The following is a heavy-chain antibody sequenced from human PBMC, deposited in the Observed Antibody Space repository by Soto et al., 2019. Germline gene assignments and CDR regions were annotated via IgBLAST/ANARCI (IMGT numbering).Heavy chain of an antibody. CDR2: INPSGGST. CDR3: ARGGSLMVSYYYYYMDV. J-gene: IGHJ6*03. V-gene: IGHV1-46*01. CDR1: GCTFTSYD. D-gene: IGHD2-8*01. Sequence: ASVKVSCKASGCTFTSYDMHWVRQAPGQGLEWMGIINPSGGSTSYAQKFQGRVTMTRNTSTSTVYMELSSLRSEDTAVYYCARGGSLMVSYYYYYMDVWGKGTTVTGSS.